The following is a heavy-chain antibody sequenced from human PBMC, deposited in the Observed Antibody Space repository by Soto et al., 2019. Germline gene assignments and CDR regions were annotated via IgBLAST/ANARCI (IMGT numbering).Heavy chain of an antibody. CDR1: GGSISSGGYY. Sequence: QVQLQESGPGLVKPSQTLSLTCTVSGGSISSGGYYWSWIRQHPGKGLEWIGYIYYSGSTYYNPSLKSRVTIPVDTSKNQFSLKLSSVPAPDTAGYYCARRYYYDSSGYSDYWGQGTLVTVSS. CDR3: ARRYYYDSSGYSDY. CDR2: IYYSGST. V-gene: IGHV4-31*03. J-gene: IGHJ4*02. D-gene: IGHD3-22*01.